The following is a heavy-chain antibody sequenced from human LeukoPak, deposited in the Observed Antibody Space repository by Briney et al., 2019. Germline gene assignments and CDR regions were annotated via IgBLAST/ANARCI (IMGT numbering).Heavy chain of an antibody. J-gene: IGHJ4*02. CDR1: GGSFSGYY. Sequence: SETLSLTCAVYGGSFSGYYWSWLRQPPGKGLEWIGEINHSGSTNYNPSLKSRVTISVDTSKNQFSLKLSSVTAADTAVYYCARGMYDSSGYYYGGNGAPVDYWGQGTLVTVSS. CDR3: ARGMYDSSGYYYGGNGAPVDY. V-gene: IGHV4-34*01. D-gene: IGHD3-22*01. CDR2: INHSGST.